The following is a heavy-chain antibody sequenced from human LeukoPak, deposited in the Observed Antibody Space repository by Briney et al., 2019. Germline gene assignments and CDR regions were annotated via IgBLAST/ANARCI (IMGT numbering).Heavy chain of an antibody. CDR1: GFTFSSYS. CDR2: ISSSSSYI. J-gene: IGHJ4*02. D-gene: IGHD3-10*01. Sequence: GGSLRLSCAASGFTFSSYSMNWLRQAPGKGLEWVSSISSSSSYIYYADSVKGRFTISRDNAKNSLYLQMNSLRAEDTAVYYCARGHPLWFGELSRWGQGTLVTVSS. V-gene: IGHV3-21*01. CDR3: ARGHPLWFGELSR.